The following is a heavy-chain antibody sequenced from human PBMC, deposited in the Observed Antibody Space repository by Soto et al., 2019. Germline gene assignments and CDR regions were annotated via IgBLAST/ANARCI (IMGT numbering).Heavy chain of an antibody. CDR2: IWYDGSNK. CDR1: GFTFSSYG. V-gene: IGHV3-33*01. Sequence: GGSLRLSCAASGFTFSSYGMHWVRQAPGKGLEWVAVIWYDGSNKYYADSVKGRFTISRDNSKNTLYLQMNSLRAEDTAVYYCARDPLIDSSSWYSYYYYYMDVWGKGTTVTVSS. D-gene: IGHD6-13*01. CDR3: ARDPLIDSSSWYSYYYYYMDV. J-gene: IGHJ6*03.